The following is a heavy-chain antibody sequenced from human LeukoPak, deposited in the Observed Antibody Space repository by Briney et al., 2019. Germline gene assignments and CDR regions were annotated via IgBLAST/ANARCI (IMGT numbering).Heavy chain of an antibody. J-gene: IGHJ4*02. V-gene: IGHV4-59*01. Sequence: SETLSLTCTVSGGSISSYYWSWIRQPPGKGLEWIRYIYYSGSTNYNPSLKSRVTISVDTSKNQFSLKLTSVTAADTAVYYCARICSSGWYSVDYWGQGTLVTVSS. CDR3: ARICSSGWYSVDY. D-gene: IGHD6-19*01. CDR2: IYYSGST. CDR1: GGSISSYY.